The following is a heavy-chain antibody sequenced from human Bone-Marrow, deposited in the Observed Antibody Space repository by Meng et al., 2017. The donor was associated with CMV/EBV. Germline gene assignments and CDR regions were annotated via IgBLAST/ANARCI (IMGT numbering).Heavy chain of an antibody. Sequence: ASSGFTFSCYSMHWIRQAPDKGLEWVAVISYDGSNKYYADSVEGRFAISRDNSKYTLYLQMNSLRAEDTAVYYCARDVFGVVTTIDYWGQGTLVTVSS. CDR2: ISYDGSNK. J-gene: IGHJ4*02. CDR3: ARDVFGVVTTIDY. D-gene: IGHD3-3*01. V-gene: IGHV3-30*01. CDR1: GFTFSCYS.